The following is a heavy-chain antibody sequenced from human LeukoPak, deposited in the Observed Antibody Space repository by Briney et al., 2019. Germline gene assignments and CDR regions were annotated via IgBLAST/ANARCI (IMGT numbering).Heavy chain of an antibody. CDR2: IHHGGST. D-gene: IGHD3-22*01. V-gene: IGHV4-4*02. CDR1: GGSISNSNW. CDR3: ATYYDRSGYKWDY. Sequence: NPSETLSLTCAVSGGSISNSNWWSWVRQSPGQGLEWIGEIHHGGSTTYNPSLKSRVTISLDESKNQFSLKLNSVTAADTAMYYCATYYDRSGYKWDYWGQGTLVTVSS. J-gene: IGHJ4*02.